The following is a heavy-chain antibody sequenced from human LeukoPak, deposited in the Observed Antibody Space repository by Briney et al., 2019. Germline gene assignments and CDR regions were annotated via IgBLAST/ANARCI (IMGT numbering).Heavy chain of an antibody. J-gene: IGHJ4*02. CDR2: ISRSGSIT. D-gene: IGHD5-18*01. V-gene: IGHV3-48*03. CDR1: GFTFSSYE. Sequence: GGSLRLSCAVSGFTFSSYEMNWVRQAPGKGLEWVSYISRSGSITYYADSVKGRFTISRDNANNSLFLEMNSLRAEDTAVYYCARALGYPDYWGQGTLVTVSS. CDR3: ARALGYPDY.